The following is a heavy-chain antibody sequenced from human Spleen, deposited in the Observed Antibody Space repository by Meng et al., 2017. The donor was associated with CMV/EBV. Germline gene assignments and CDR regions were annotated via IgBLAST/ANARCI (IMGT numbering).Heavy chain of an antibody. J-gene: IGHJ6*02. CDR3: AKELGNDYYYYGMDV. CDR1: GFSLSTSGMR. CDR2: IDWDADK. D-gene: IGHD7-27*01. Sequence: SGPTLVKPTQTLTLTCTFSGFSLSTSGMRVSWIRQPPGKALEWLARIDWDADKFYSTSLKTRLTISKDTSKNQVVLTMTNMDPVDTAVYYCAKELGNDYYYYGMDVWGQGTTVTVSS. V-gene: IGHV2-70*03.